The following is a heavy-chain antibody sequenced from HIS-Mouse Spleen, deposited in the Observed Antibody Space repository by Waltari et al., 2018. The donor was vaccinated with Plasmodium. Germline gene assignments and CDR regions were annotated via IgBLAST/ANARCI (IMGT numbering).Heavy chain of an antibody. CDR2: INHSGRT. V-gene: IGHV4-34*01. CDR3: ARVTSSGVYWYFDL. Sequence: QVQLQQWGAGLLKPSETLSLTCAVYGGSFSGYYWSWIRQPPGKGLEWIGEINHSGRTNYNHSLKSRVTISVDTCKNQFSLKLSSVTAADTSVYYCARVTSSGVYWYFDLWGRGTLVTVSS. J-gene: IGHJ2*01. D-gene: IGHD3-3*01. CDR1: GGSFSGYY.